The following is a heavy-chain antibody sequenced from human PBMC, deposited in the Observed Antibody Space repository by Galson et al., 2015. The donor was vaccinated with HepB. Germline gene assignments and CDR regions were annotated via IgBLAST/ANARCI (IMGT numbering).Heavy chain of an antibody. CDR1: GFTFSDYY. Sequence: SLRLSCAASGFTFSDYYMSWIRQAPGKGLEWVSYINSGSSFTRYADSVKGRFTISRDNAKNSLYLQMNSLRVEDTAVYYCAREGPLVRGVHSEDYWGQGTLVTVSS. CDR2: INSGSSFT. CDR3: AREGPLVRGVHSEDY. V-gene: IGHV3-11*06. J-gene: IGHJ4*02. D-gene: IGHD3-10*01.